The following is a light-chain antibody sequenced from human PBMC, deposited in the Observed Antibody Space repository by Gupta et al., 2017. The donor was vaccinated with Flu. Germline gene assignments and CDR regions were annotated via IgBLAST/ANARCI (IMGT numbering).Light chain of an antibody. J-gene: IGKJ1*01. V-gene: IGKV1-5*03. CDR1: QCVCWW. CDR2: QTS. CDR3: QHHSIYPWT. Sequence: PSTLSASVGDSVTISCRASQCVCWWLAWYQQRPGNAPILLVPQTSNLASGVPSSFSGSGTGTEFTLTIISLQPNDFATYHCQHHSIYPWTFGRGTKVEIK.